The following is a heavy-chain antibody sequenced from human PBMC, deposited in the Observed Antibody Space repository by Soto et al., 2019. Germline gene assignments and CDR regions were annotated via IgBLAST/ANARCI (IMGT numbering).Heavy chain of an antibody. CDR1: GYSFTSYW. Sequence: GESLKISCKGSGYSFTSYWIGWVRQMPGKGLEWMGRIDPSDSYTNYSPSFQGHVTISADKSISTAYLQWSSLKASDTAMYYCASRPVTMVRGVITPYGMYVWGQGTTVTVSS. J-gene: IGHJ6*02. D-gene: IGHD3-10*01. CDR3: ASRPVTMVRGVITPYGMYV. CDR2: IDPSDSYT. V-gene: IGHV5-10-1*01.